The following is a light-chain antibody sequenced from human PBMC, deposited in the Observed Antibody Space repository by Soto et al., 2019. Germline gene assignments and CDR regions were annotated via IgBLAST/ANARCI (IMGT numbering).Light chain of an antibody. J-gene: IGKJ3*01. Sequence: EVVVTQSPGTLSLSPGERATLSCRASPGTDANYLAWYQQKPGQAPRLLIYGASSRATGIPDRFSGSGSRTDFTLTISRLEPEDFSMYYRQHYGKFPLTFGPGTRLDIK. V-gene: IGKV3-20*01. CDR1: PGTDANY. CDR3: QHYGKFPLT. CDR2: GAS.